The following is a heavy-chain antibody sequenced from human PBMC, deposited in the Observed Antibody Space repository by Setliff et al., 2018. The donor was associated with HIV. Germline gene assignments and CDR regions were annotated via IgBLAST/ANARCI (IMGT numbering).Heavy chain of an antibody. CDR1: GFTFSYYW. Sequence: PGGSLRLSCAASGFTFSYYWMHWVRQAPGKGLEWVARINSDGSTVEHAGAVKGRLTISRDNARNTLYLEMNSVRVEDAAMYYCVRVAGFTSCWFGYWGQGTLVTVSS. J-gene: IGHJ5*01. D-gene: IGHD2-2*01. CDR3: VRVAGFTSCWFGY. CDR2: INSDGSTV. V-gene: IGHV3-74*03.